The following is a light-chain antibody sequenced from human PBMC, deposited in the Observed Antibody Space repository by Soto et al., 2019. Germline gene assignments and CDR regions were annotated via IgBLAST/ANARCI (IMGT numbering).Light chain of an antibody. CDR1: GSDVGGYNY. CDR2: DVS. Sequence: SALTQPASVSGSPGQSITISCTGTGSDVGGYNYVSWYQQHPGKAPKLMIYDVSNRPSGVSNRFSGSKSGNTASLTISGLQAEDEADYYCSSYTSSSTLYVFGTGTKVTVL. J-gene: IGLJ1*01. V-gene: IGLV2-14*01. CDR3: SSYTSSSTLYV.